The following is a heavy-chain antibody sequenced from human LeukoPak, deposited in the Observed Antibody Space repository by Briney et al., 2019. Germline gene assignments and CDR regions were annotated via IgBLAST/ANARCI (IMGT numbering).Heavy chain of an antibody. CDR1: GGSISSYY. Sequence: PSEILSLTCTVSGGSISSYYWSWLRQPPGKGLEWIGFIYYSGSTHYKSSLESRVTISVDTSRNQFSLRLSSVTAADTAVYYCPRHSGSSPHYFDYWGQGTLVTVSS. J-gene: IGHJ4*02. CDR3: PRHSGSSPHYFDY. D-gene: IGHD1-26*01. CDR2: IYYSGST. V-gene: IGHV4-59*08.